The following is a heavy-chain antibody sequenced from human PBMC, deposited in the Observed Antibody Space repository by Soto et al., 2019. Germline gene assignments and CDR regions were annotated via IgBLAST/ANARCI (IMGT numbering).Heavy chain of an antibody. CDR3: AKGSSSFSSSSGAAPGLFNY. V-gene: IGHV3-23*01. CDR2: ISGSGGST. D-gene: IGHD6-6*01. Sequence: EVQLLESGGGLVQPGGSLRLSCAASGFTFSSYAMSWVRQAPGKGLEWVSGISGSGGSTYSADSVKGRFTISRDHSKNTLYVQMNSLRAEDTAVYYCAKGSSSFSSSSGAAPGLFNYWGQGTLVTVSS. J-gene: IGHJ4*02. CDR1: GFTFSSYA.